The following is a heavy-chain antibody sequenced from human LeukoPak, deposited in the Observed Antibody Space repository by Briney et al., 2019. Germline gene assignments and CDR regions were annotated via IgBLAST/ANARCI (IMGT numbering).Heavy chain of an antibody. J-gene: IGHJ4*02. CDR2: MNPNSGGT. V-gene: IGHV1-2*02. CDR3: ARDEPSDY. Sequence: ASVKVSCKASGYTFTGYYMHWVRQAPGQGLEWMGWMNPNSGGTNYAQKFQGRVTMTRDTSISTAYMELYSLRSDDTALYYCARDEPSDYWGQGTLVTVSS. CDR1: GYTFTGYY.